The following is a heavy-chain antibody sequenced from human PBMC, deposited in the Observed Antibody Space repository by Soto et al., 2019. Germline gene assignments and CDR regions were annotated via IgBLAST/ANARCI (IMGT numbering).Heavy chain of an antibody. Sequence: PSETLSLTCTVSGGSLNPYYWSWIRQPPGKGLEWIAYIYYSGTTEYNPSLKSRVTISVDTSKNQVSLHLKSVTAADTAVYYCARHPGYGLYYFDYWGQGTLVTVSS. CDR1: GGSLNPYY. CDR2: IYYSGTT. V-gene: IGHV4-59*08. D-gene: IGHD5-18*01. CDR3: ARHPGYGLYYFDY. J-gene: IGHJ4*02.